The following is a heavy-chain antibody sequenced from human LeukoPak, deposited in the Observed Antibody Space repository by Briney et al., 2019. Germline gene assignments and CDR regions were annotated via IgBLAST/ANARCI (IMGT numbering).Heavy chain of an antibody. CDR1: GYTFTTYG. J-gene: IGHJ4*02. V-gene: IGHV1-18*01. D-gene: IGHD2-2*02. CDR3: AREIYGRFDY. CDR2: INPYNGNT. Sequence: ASVKVSCKASGYTFTTYGISWVRQAPGQGLEWMGWINPYNGNTKYAQNFQDRVSMTTDTSTSTAYMELRSLRSGDTAVYNCAREIYGRFDYWGQGTLVTVSS.